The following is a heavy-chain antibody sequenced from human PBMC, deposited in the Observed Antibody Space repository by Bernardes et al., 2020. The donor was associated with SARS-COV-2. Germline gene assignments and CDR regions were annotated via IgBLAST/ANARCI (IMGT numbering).Heavy chain of an antibody. CDR3: ARGGISVSCLDY. CDR2: IAYDGSVA. CDR1: GFTFNSYA. J-gene: IGHJ4*01. V-gene: IGHV3-30-3*01. Sequence: SLRLSCAASGFTFNSYAMHWVRQAPDKGLEWVGVIAYDGSVAYYADSVKGRLIISRDNSKSTLYLQMDSLRDEDTAVYHCARGGISVSCLDYWGQGSLVTVSS. D-gene: IGHD1-26*01.